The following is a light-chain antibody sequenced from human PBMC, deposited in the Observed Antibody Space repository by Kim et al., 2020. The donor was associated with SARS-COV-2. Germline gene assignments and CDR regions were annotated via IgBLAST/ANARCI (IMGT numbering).Light chain of an antibody. J-gene: IGLJ2*01. V-gene: IGLV3-1*01. CDR1: KLGDKY. CDR3: QAWDSSTVV. CDR2: QDS. Sequence: SYELTQPPSVSVSAGQTASITCSGDKLGDKYACWYQQKPGQSPVLVIYQDSKRPSGIPERFTGSNSGNTATLTISGTQAMDEADYYCQAWDSSTVVFGGGTQRTVL.